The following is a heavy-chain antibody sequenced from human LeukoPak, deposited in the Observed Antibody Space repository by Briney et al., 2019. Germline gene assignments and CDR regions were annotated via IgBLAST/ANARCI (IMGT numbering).Heavy chain of an antibody. D-gene: IGHD6-13*01. CDR2: IKQDGSEK. Sequence: GGSLRLSCAASGFTVGTNYMSWVRQAPGKGLEWVANIKQDGSEKYYVDSVKGRFTISRDNAKNSLYLQMNSLRAEDTAVYYCAREKAATVLYYFDYWGQGTLVTVSS. J-gene: IGHJ4*02. V-gene: IGHV3-7*01. CDR1: GFTVGTNY. CDR3: AREKAATVLYYFDY.